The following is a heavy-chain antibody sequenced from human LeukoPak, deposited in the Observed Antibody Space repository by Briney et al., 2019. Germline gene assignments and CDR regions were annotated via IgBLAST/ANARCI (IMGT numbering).Heavy chain of an antibody. CDR3: ARAGSRPRAYYFDY. CDR1: GYTFTSYD. Sequence: ASVKVSCKASGYTFTSYDINWVRQAPGQGLEWMGWMNPNSGNTGYAQKFQGRVTMTRNTSISTAYMELSSLRSEDTAVYYCARAGSRPRAYYFDYWGQGTLVTVSS. V-gene: IGHV1-8*01. CDR2: MNPNSGNT. D-gene: IGHD6-13*01. J-gene: IGHJ4*02.